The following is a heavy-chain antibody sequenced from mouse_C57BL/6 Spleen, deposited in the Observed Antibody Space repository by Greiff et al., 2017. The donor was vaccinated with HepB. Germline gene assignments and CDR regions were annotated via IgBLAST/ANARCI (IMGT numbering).Heavy chain of an antibody. D-gene: IGHD1-1*01. V-gene: IGHV1-4*01. J-gene: IGHJ2*01. Sequence: VQLQQSGAELARPGASVKMSCKASGYTFTSYTMHWVKQRPGQGLEWIGYINPSSGYTKYNQKFKDKATLTADKSSSTAYMQLSSLTSEDSAVYYGASQRSSYRTDYWGQGTTLTVSS. CDR2: INPSSGYT. CDR1: GYTFTSYT. CDR3: ASQRSSYRTDY.